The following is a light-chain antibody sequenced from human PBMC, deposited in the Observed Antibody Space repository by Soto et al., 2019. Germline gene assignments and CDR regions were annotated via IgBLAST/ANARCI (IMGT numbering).Light chain of an antibody. V-gene: IGKV3-20*01. J-gene: IGKJ2*01. CDR2: GTY. Sequence: EIVLTQSPGTLSLSPGERATLSCRTSQSISSTYLAWYQQKPGQAPRLLIYGTYSRPTGIPDRFSGSGSGSDLTLTISRLEPEDFAVYYCQQYGTSPPVYTFGQGTKLEIK. CDR3: QQYGTSPPVYT. CDR1: QSISSTY.